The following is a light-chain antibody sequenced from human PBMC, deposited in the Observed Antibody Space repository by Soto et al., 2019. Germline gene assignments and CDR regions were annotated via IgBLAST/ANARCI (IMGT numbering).Light chain of an antibody. Sequence: SALTQPRSVSGSPGQSVTISCTGTSSDVGGYNYVSWYQQHPGKAPKLMIYDVSKRPSGVPDRFSGSKSGNTASLTISGLQAEDEADYYCCSYAGSYTFYVFGTGTNVTV. CDR3: CSYAGSYTFYV. V-gene: IGLV2-11*01. J-gene: IGLJ1*01. CDR1: SSDVGGYNY. CDR2: DVS.